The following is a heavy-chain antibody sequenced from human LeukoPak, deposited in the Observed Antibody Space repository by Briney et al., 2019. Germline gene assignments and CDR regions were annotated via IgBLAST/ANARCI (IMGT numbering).Heavy chain of an antibody. CDR1: GGSFSGYY. CDR2: INHSGST. Sequence: SETLSLTCAVYGGSFSGYYWSWIRQPPGKGLEWIGEINHSGSTNYNPSLKSRVTISVDTSKNQFSLKLSSVTAADTAVCYCARGLASSSHSFDYWGQGTLVTVSS. CDR3: ARGLASSSHSFDY. J-gene: IGHJ4*02. D-gene: IGHD6-13*01. V-gene: IGHV4-34*01.